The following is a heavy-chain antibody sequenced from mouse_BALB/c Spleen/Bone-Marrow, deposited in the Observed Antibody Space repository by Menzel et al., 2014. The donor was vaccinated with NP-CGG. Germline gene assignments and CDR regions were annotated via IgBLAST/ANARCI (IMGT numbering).Heavy chain of an antibody. V-gene: IGHV5-6-4*01. D-gene: IGHD2-1*01. Sequence: EVKLVESGGGLVKPGGSLKLSCAASGFTFSSYTMSWVRQTPEKRLEWVATISSGGSYTYYPESVKGRFTISRDNAKNTLYLQMSSLKSEDTAMYYCTRDGKGNYDYAMDYWGQGTSVTVSS. CDR1: GFTFSSYT. CDR3: TRDGKGNYDYAMDY. CDR2: ISSGGSYT. J-gene: IGHJ4*01.